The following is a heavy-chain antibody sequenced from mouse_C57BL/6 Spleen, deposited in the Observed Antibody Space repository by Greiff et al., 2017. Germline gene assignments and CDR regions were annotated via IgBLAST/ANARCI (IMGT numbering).Heavy chain of an antibody. CDR3: AGIYYDYDRPYYAMDY. V-gene: IGHV1-64*01. CDR1: GYTFTSYW. Sequence: QVQLQQPGAELVKPGASVQLSCKASGYTFTSYWMHWVKQRPGQGLEWIGMIHPNSGSTNYNEKFKSKATLTADKSSSTAYMQLSSLTSEDSAVYYCAGIYYDYDRPYYAMDYWGQGTSGTVSS. J-gene: IGHJ4*01. D-gene: IGHD2-4*01. CDR2: IHPNSGST.